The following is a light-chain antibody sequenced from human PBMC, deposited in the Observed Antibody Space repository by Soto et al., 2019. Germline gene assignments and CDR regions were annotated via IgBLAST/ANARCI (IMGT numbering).Light chain of an antibody. V-gene: IGKV3-15*01. J-gene: IGKJ5*01. CDR3: QQRHMWPIT. Sequence: EIVMTQSPATLSVSPGERATLSCRASQSVSSNLAWYQQKPGQAPRLIIYGASTRATGIPARFSGSWSGTECTLTISSLEPEDAAVYYCQQRHMWPITLGQGTRLEIK. CDR1: QSVSSN. CDR2: GAS.